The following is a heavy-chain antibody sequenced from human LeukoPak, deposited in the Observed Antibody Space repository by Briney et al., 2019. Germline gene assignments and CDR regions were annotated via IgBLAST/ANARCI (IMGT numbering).Heavy chain of an antibody. CDR3: ARLEHWAKDTTRYWYFDV. J-gene: IGHJ2*01. D-gene: IGHD7-27*01. CDR2: IYTSGST. CDR1: GGSISSGSYD. V-gene: IGHV4-61*02. Sequence: SETLSLTCTVSGGSISSGSYDWSWIRQPAGKGLEWIGRIYTSGSTNYNPSLKSRVTISVDTSKNQFSLKLSSVTASDTAVYYCARLEHWAKDTTRYWYFDVWGRGSLVTVSS.